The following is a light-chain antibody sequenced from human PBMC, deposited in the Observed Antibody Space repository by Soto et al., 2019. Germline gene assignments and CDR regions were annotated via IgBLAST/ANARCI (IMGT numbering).Light chain of an antibody. CDR2: GAF. CDR1: QSVSSTY. V-gene: IGKV3-20*01. J-gene: IGKJ1*01. CDR3: QQYGSSRT. Sequence: EIVLTQSPGTLSLSPGERATLSCRASQSVSSTYLAWYQHKPGQAPRLLIYGAFSRATGIPDRFSGSGSGTDFTLTISRLEPEDFAVYYCQQYGSSRTFGQGTKVDIK.